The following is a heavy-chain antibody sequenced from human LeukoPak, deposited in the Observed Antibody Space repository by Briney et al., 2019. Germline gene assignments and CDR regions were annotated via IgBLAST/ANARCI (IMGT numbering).Heavy chain of an antibody. CDR3: ARDRGSGSYLD. J-gene: IGHJ4*02. Sequence: SETLSLTCTVSGGSISSYYWSWIRQPPGKGLEWIGYIYYSGSTYYNPSLKSRVTISVDRSKNQFSLKLSSVTAADTAVYYCARDRGSGSYLDWGQGTLVTVSS. CDR2: IYYSGST. V-gene: IGHV4-59*12. CDR1: GGSISSYY. D-gene: IGHD1-26*01.